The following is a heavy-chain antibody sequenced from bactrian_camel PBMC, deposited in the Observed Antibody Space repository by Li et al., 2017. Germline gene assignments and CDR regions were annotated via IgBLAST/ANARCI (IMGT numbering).Heavy chain of an antibody. Sequence: HVQLVESGGGSVQAGGSLTLSCVVSGFTFSSYWMYWVRQAPGKEREGVSCINWSGSTAYYVDSVKGRFTISRDNAKNTLYLQMTSLKPDDTAMYYCAAVVFGGLISEDCAELIGFNNWGQGTQVTVS. CDR2: INWSGSTA. CDR3: AAVVFGGLISEDCAELIGFNN. D-gene: IGHD7*01. J-gene: IGHJ4*01. CDR1: GFTFSSYW. V-gene: IGHV3S1*01.